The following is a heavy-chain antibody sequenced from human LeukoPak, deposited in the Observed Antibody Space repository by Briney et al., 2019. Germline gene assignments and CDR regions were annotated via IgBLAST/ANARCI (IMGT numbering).Heavy chain of an antibody. D-gene: IGHD6-13*01. V-gene: IGHV4-39*01. Sequence: EPSETLSLTCTVSGGSISSSSYYWGWIRQPPGKGLEWIGSIYYSGSTYYNPSLKSRVTISVDTSKNQFSLKLSSVTAADTAVYYCARLRPEGAAGSPDYWGQGTLVTVSS. CDR3: ARLRPEGAAGSPDY. J-gene: IGHJ4*02. CDR1: GGSISSSSYY. CDR2: IYYSGST.